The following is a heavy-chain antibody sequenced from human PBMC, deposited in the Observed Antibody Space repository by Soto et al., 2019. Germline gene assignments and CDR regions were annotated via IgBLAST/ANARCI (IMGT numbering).Heavy chain of an antibody. Sequence: PSQTLSLTCSISGDSVSSNTAAWNWIRQSPSRGLEWLGRTYYRSKWYNDYAVSVKSRITINPDTTKNQFSLHLNSVTPEDTAVYYCAREWDGDGYNSGWFDPWGQGTLVTVSS. CDR1: GDSVSSNTAA. CDR3: AREWDGDGYNSGWFDP. D-gene: IGHD5-12*01. J-gene: IGHJ5*02. CDR2: TYYRSKWYN. V-gene: IGHV6-1*01.